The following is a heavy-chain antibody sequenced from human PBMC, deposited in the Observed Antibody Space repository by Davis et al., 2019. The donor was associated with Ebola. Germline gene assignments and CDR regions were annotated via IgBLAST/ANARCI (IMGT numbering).Heavy chain of an antibody. CDR2: MNPDSGNT. CDR1: GYTFTTYD. J-gene: IGHJ5*02. V-gene: IGHV1-8*01. CDR3: ARGITMIVVNNWFDP. Sequence: AASVKVSCKASGYTFTTYDINWARQATGQGLEWMGWMNPDSGNTGYAQKLQGRVTMTTDTSTSTAYMELRSLRSDDTAVYYCARGITMIVVNNWFDPWGQGTLVPVSS. D-gene: IGHD3-22*01.